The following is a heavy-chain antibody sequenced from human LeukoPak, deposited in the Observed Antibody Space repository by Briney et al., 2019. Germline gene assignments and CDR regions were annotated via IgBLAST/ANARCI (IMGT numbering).Heavy chain of an antibody. V-gene: IGHV3-7*01. Sequence: PGGSLRLSCAASGFTFSSYWMSWVRQAPGKGLEWVANIKQDGSEKYYVDSVKGRFTISRDNAKNSLYLQMNSLRAEDTAVYYCARAGSILDYYYYMDVWGKGTTVTVSS. D-gene: IGHD3-9*01. CDR3: ARAGSILDYYYYMDV. J-gene: IGHJ6*03. CDR2: IKQDGSEK. CDR1: GFTFSSYW.